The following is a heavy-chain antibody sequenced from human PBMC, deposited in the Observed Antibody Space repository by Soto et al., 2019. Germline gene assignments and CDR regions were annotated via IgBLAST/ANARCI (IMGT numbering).Heavy chain of an antibody. CDR3: AKGPRRGGYYYYYYMDV. CDR2: ISGSGGST. Sequence: GGSLRLSCAASGFTFSSYAMSWVRQAPGKGLEWVSAISGSGGSTYYADSVKGRFTISRDNSKNTLYLQMNSLRAEDTAVYYCAKGPRRGGYYYYYYMDVWGKGTTVTVSS. D-gene: IGHD2-15*01. CDR1: GFTFSSYA. J-gene: IGHJ6*03. V-gene: IGHV3-23*01.